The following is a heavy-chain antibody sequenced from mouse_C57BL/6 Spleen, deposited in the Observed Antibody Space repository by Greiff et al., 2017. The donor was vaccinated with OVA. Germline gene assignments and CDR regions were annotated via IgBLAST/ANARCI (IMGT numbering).Heavy chain of an antibody. CDR3: ARDDGYSYYFDY. J-gene: IGHJ2*01. D-gene: IGHD2-3*01. Sequence: QVQLQQSGPELVKPGASVKISCKASGYAFSSSWMNWVKQRPGKGLEWIGRIYPGDGDTNYNGKFKGKATLTADKSSSTAYMQLSSLTSEHSAVYFCARDDGYSYYFDYWGQGTTLTVSS. V-gene: IGHV1-82*01. CDR1: GYAFSSSW. CDR2: IYPGDGDT.